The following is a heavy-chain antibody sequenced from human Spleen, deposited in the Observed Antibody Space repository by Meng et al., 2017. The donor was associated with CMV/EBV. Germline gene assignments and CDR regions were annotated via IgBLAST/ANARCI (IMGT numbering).Heavy chain of an antibody. CDR2: IWYDGSKT. CDR3: ARGTRSSVDH. CDR1: GFTFSGYG. V-gene: IGHV3-33*01. D-gene: IGHD1-1*01. J-gene: IGHJ4*02. Sequence: LSCVASGFTFSGYGLHWVRQAPDKGLDWVAVIWYDGSKTYYGDSVKGRFTIFRDNSKKTLYLEMSSLRVEDTAVYYCARGTRSSVDHWGQGTLVTVSS.